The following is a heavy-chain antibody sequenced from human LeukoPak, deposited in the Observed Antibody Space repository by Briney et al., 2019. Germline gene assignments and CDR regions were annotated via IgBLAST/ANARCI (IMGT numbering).Heavy chain of an antibody. Sequence: PGASLRLSCAASGYTFSSYAMSWVRQAPGKGLEWVSAISGSGGSTYYADSVKGRFTISRDNSKNTLYLQMNSLRAEDTAVYYCAKDRRGSYGRGLDYWGQGTLVTVSS. CDR3: AKDRRGSYGRGLDY. CDR1: GYTFSSYA. J-gene: IGHJ4*02. D-gene: IGHD1-26*01. V-gene: IGHV3-23*01. CDR2: ISGSGGST.